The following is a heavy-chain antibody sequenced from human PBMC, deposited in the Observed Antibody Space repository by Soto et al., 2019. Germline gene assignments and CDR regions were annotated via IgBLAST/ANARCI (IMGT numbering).Heavy chain of an antibody. CDR1: RLTFSNYA. Sequence: GGSLRLSCVISRLTFSNYALNWVRQAPGKGLEWVSSISGSGDTTYYADSVKGRFTISRDNAKNSLYLQMNSLRAEDTALYYCAKAGSGSHLDYWGQGTLVTVSS. V-gene: IGHV3-23*01. CDR2: ISGSGDTT. CDR3: AKAGSGSHLDY. J-gene: IGHJ4*02. D-gene: IGHD1-26*01.